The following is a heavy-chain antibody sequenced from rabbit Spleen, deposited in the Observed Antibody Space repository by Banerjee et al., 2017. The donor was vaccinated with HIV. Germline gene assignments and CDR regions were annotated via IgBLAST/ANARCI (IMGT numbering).Heavy chain of an antibody. CDR2: IYTGSSGST. V-gene: IGHV1S40*01. CDR3: ARSAGYVGYGWTLVTRLDL. J-gene: IGHJ3*01. CDR1: GFSFSSSYW. Sequence: QSLEESQGGLVTPGASLTLTCTASGFSFSSSYWMCWVRQAPGKGLEWIACIYTGSSGSTYYASWAKGRFTISKTSSTTVTLQMTSLTAADTATYFCARSAGYVGYGWTLVTRLDLWGPGTLVTVS. D-gene: IGHD6-1*01.